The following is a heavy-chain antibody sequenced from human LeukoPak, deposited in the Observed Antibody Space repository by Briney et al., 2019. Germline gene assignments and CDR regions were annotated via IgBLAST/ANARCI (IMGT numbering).Heavy chain of an antibody. V-gene: IGHV3-7*01. J-gene: IGHJ4*02. CDR1: GFTFSNYC. Sequence: RGSLRLSCAASGFTFSNYCMSWVRQAPGKGLEWVANMNQDGSEKLYVDSVKGRFTISRDNAKNSLYLQLNSLRAEDTAVYYCAGHTSGCYTPFDYWGQGTLVTVFS. CDR3: AGHTSGCYTPFDY. CDR2: MNQDGSEK. D-gene: IGHD6-19*01.